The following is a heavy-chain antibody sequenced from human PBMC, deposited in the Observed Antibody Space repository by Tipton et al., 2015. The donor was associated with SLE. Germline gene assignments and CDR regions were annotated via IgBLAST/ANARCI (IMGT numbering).Heavy chain of an antibody. CDR1: GGSFSGYY. CDR3: AGGRPGYYSFWGGDPS. CDR2: INHSGST. V-gene: IGHV4-34*01. D-gene: IGHD3-3*01. J-gene: IGHJ4*02. Sequence: TLSLTCAVYGGSFSGYYWSWIRQPPGKGLEWIGEINHSGSTNYNPSLKSRVTISVDTSKNQFSLKLSSVTAADTAVYYCAGGRPGYYSFWGGDPSGGQGTLVTVSS.